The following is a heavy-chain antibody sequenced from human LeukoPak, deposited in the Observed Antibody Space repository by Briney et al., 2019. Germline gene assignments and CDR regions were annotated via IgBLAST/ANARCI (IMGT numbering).Heavy chain of an antibody. V-gene: IGHV4-4*07. CDR2: IYTSGST. CDR1: GGSISSYY. Sequence: SETLSLTCTVSGGSISSYYWSWIRQPAGKGLEWIGRIYTSGSTNYNPSLKSRVTMSVDTSKNQFSLKLSSVTAADTAVYYCARQTGTTVTPYYFDYWGQGTLVTVSS. CDR3: ARQTGTTVTPYYFDY. D-gene: IGHD4-17*01. J-gene: IGHJ4*02.